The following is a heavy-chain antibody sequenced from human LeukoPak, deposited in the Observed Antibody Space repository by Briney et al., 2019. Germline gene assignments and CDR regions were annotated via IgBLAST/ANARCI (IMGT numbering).Heavy chain of an antibody. D-gene: IGHD6-13*01. J-gene: IGHJ4*02. V-gene: IGHV1-8*01. CDR1: GYTFTSYD. Sequence: ASVKVSCKASGYTFTSYDINWVRQAPGQGLEWMGWMNPNSGNTVYAQKFQGRVTMTRNTSISTAYMELSSLRSEETAVYYCARGQWAGSSWYDYWGQGTLVTVSS. CDR3: ARGQWAGSSWYDY. CDR2: MNPNSGNT.